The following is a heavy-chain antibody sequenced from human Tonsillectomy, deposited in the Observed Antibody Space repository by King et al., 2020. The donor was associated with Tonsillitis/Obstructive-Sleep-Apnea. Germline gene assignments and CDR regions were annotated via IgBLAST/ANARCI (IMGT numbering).Heavy chain of an antibody. CDR2: IYYSGST. Sequence: QLQESGPGLVKPSQTLSLTCTVSGGSISSGGYYWSWIRQHPGKGLEWIGYIYYSGSTYYNPSLKSRVTISVDTSKNRFSLKLSSGTAADTAVYYCAWEGCSGGSCYSGGQGNWFDPWGQGTLVTVSS. CDR3: AWEGCSGGSCYSGGQGNWFDP. CDR1: GGSISSGGYY. J-gene: IGHJ5*02. V-gene: IGHV4-31*03. D-gene: IGHD2-15*01.